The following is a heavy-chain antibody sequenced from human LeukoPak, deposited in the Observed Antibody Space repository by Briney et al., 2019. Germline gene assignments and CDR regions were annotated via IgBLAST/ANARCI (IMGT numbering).Heavy chain of an antibody. J-gene: IGHJ4*02. CDR1: GYSFASYW. D-gene: IGHD3-10*01. Sequence: GESLKISCKGSGYSFASYWISWVRQMPGKGLEWMGRIDPSDSYTNYSPSFQGHVTISADKSISTAYLQWSSLKASDTAVYYCARVDTMVRGAYYFDYWGQGTLVTVSS. CDR2: IDPSDSYT. V-gene: IGHV5-10-1*01. CDR3: ARVDTMVRGAYYFDY.